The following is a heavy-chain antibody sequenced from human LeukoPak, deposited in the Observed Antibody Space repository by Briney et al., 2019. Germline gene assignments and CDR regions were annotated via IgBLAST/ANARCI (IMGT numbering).Heavy chain of an antibody. V-gene: IGHV3-30-3*01. Sequence: GGSLRLSCAASGFTFSSYAMHWVRQAPGKGLEWVAVISYDGSNKYYADSVKGRFTISRDNSKNTLYLQTNSLRAEDTAVYYCAKAVGIRLLHYYMGVWGKGTTVTVSS. CDR1: GFTFSSYA. CDR2: ISYDGSNK. J-gene: IGHJ6*03. CDR3: AKAVGIRLLHYYMGV. D-gene: IGHD7-27*01.